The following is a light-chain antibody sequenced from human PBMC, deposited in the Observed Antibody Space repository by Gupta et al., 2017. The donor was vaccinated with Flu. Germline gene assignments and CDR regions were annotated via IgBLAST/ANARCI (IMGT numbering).Light chain of an antibody. J-gene: IGLJ1*01. CDR2: EVT. CDR3: ISYTRSSTYV. V-gene: IGLV2-14*01. CDR1: SSDVGAYDY. Sequence: QSALTQPASVSGSPGQSITISCTGTSSDVGAYDYVAWYQQYPGKTPKLMIYEVTNRPSGVSIRFSGSKSGNTASLTISGLQAEDEADYYCISYTRSSTYVFGTGTKVTVL.